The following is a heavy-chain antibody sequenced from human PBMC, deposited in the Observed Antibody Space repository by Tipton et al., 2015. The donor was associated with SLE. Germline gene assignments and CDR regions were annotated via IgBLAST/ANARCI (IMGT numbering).Heavy chain of an antibody. D-gene: IGHD6-19*01. CDR2: IGHSGST. J-gene: IGHJ4*02. V-gene: IGHV4-59*08. CDR3: ARHKYGWYYYFDY. CDR1: DDSISGYY. Sequence: TLSLTCTVSDDSISGYYWSWIRQPPGKGLEWIGYIGHSGSTNYNPSLNSRVTMSIDTSKNQFSLKLSSVTAADTAVYYCARHKYGWYYYFDYWGQGTLVTVSS.